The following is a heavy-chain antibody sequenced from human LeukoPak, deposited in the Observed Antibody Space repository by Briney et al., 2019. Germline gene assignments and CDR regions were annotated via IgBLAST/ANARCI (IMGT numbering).Heavy chain of an antibody. D-gene: IGHD2-2*02. V-gene: IGHV4-4*07. CDR2: IYTSGST. CDR3: ARDIGYCSSTSCYI. CDR1: GGSIGSYY. Sequence: SETLSLTCTASGGSIGSYYWSWIRQPAGKGLGWIGRIYTSGSTNYNPSLKSRVTMSVDTSKNQFSLKLSSVTAADTAVYYCARDIGYCSSTSCYIWGQGTLVTVSS. J-gene: IGHJ4*02.